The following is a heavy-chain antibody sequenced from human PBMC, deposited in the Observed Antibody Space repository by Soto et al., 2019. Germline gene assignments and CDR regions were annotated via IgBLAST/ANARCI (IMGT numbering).Heavy chain of an antibody. Sequence: ASVKVSCKASGGTFSSYAISWVRQAPGQGLEWMGGIIPIFGTANYAQKFQGRVTITADESTSTAYMELSSLRSEDTAVYCCANYKVVPAAYWFDPWGQGTLVTVSS. V-gene: IGHV1-69*13. CDR2: IIPIFGTA. D-gene: IGHD2-2*01. CDR1: GGTFSSYA. CDR3: ANYKVVPAAYWFDP. J-gene: IGHJ5*02.